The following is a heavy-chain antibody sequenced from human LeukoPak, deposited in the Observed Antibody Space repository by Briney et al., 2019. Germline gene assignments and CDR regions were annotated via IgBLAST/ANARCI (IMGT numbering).Heavy chain of an antibody. V-gene: IGHV3-11*01. D-gene: IGHD1-20*01. J-gene: IGHJ5*02. CDR2: ISSSGSTI. CDR3: ARDSHYNWNVPNWFDP. Sequence: PGGSLRLSCAASGFIFTNYYMSWIRQAPGKGLEWVSYISSSGSTIYYADSVKGRFTISRDNAKNSLYLQMNSLTAEDTAVYYCARDSHYNWNVPNWFDPWGQGTLATVSS. CDR1: GFIFTNYY.